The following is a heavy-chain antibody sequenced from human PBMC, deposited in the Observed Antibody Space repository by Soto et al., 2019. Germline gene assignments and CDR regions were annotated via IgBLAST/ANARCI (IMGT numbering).Heavy chain of an antibody. CDR2: INAGNGNT. V-gene: IGHV1-3*01. CDR1: GYTFTSYA. J-gene: IGHJ4*02. D-gene: IGHD6-13*01. Sequence: GASVKVSCKASGYTFTSYAMHWVRQAPGQRLEWMGWINAGNGNTKYSQKFQGRVTITRDTSTSTAYMELRSLRSDDTAVYYCARVAAAAGIDFDYWGQGTLVTVSS. CDR3: ARVAAAAGIDFDY.